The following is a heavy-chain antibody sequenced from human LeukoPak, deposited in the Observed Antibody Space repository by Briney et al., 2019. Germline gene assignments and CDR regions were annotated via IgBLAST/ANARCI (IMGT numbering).Heavy chain of an antibody. J-gene: IGHJ4*02. Sequence: SETLSLTCTVSDYSISSGYYWGWFRQPPAKGLEWIGNIHHSGSIYRTPSLKSRLTMSVDTSKNQFSLRLSSVTAADTAVYYCARDISGSYDCWGQGILVTVSS. V-gene: IGHV4-38-2*02. CDR3: ARDISGSYDC. CDR2: IHHSGSI. D-gene: IGHD1-26*01. CDR1: DYSISSGYY.